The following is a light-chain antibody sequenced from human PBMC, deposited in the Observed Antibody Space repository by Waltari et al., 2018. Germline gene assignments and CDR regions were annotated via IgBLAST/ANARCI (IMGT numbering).Light chain of an antibody. CDR3: SSYTSSTTLLV. V-gene: IGLV2-14*03. CDR1: SSAVGTYKY. J-gene: IGLJ1*01. CDR2: AVS. Sequence: QSALPQPASVSGSPGQSITISCIGTSSAVGTYKYVSWYQRHPGKAPKLLIYAVSHRSYGVSNRVYGSMSGNTASLTIYGLQAEDDADYYCSSYTSSTTLLVFGTGTKVTVL.